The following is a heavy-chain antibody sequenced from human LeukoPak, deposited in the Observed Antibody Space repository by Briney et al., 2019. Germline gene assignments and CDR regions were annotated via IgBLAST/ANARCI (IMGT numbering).Heavy chain of an antibody. Sequence: GASVKVSCKASGYTFTGYYTHWVRQAPGQGLEWMGWINPNSGGTNYAQKFQGRVTMTRDTSISTAYMELSRLRSDDTAVYYCARDPRVSGGKNWFDPWGQGTLVTVSS. J-gene: IGHJ5*02. V-gene: IGHV1-2*02. D-gene: IGHD5/OR15-5a*01. CDR3: ARDPRVSGGKNWFDP. CDR2: INPNSGGT. CDR1: GYTFTGYY.